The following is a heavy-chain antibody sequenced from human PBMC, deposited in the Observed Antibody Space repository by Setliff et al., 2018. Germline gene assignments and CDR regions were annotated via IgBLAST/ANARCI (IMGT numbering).Heavy chain of an antibody. CDR3: AKDYLSRWWNEPPLYFDD. V-gene: IGHV3-20*04. CDR1: GFTFRDYG. D-gene: IGHD1-1*01. J-gene: IGHJ4*01. CDR2: TNWNGDDI. Sequence: GESLTLSCAASGFTFRDYGMNWVRQVPGKGLEWVSGTNWNGDDISYADSVRGRFTISRDNARNSLHLQMNDVRREDAAFYYCAKDYLSRWWNEPPLYFDDWGPGVLVTVSS.